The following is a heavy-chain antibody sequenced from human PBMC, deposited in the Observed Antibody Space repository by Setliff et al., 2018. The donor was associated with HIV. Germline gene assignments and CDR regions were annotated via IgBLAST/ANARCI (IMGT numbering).Heavy chain of an antibody. CDR1: GFTFNSYW. D-gene: IGHD3-10*01. CDR3: ASFFGDYGY. V-gene: IGHV3-74*01. J-gene: IGHJ4*01. CDR2: VNNDGTDT. Sequence: PGGSLRLSCVASGFTFNSYWMYWVRQAPGKGLVCVSRVNNDGTDTIYADSVKGRFTVSRDNANNLLFLEMNNLRVEDTAVYYCASFFGDYGYWGHGTQVTVSS.